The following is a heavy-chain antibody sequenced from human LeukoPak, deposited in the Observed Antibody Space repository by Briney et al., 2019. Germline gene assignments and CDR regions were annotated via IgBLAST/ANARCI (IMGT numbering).Heavy chain of an antibody. CDR2: IYYSGST. D-gene: IGHD1-26*01. Sequence: SETLSLTCTVSGGSISSSSYYWGWIRRPPGKGLEWIGSIYYSGSTYYNPSLKSRVTISVDTSKNQFSLKLSSVTAADTAVYYCARDDEWKLSLDYWGQGTLVTVSS. J-gene: IGHJ4*02. CDR3: ARDDEWKLSLDY. V-gene: IGHV4-39*07. CDR1: GGSISSSSYY.